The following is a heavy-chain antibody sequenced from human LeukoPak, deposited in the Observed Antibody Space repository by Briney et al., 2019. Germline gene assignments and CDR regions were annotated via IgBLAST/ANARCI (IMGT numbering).Heavy chain of an antibody. D-gene: IGHD5-24*01. J-gene: IGHJ4*02. CDR1: GFTFSSYG. V-gene: IGHV3-30*02. Sequence: GGSLRLSCVPSGFTFSSYGMHWVRQAPRKGLWWVAFIRYDGSSKYYADSVKGRFTISRDNSQNTLYLEMSSLRVEDTAVYYCAKDWAVRDGYSYYFDYWGQGTLVTVSS. CDR2: IRYDGSSK. CDR3: AKDWAVRDGYSYYFDY.